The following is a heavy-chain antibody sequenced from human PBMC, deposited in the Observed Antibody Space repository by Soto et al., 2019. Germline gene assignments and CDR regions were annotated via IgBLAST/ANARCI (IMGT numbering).Heavy chain of an antibody. CDR3: AKVVKTGTARYYFDY. CDR1: GFTFSTYD. J-gene: IGHJ4*02. D-gene: IGHD1-1*01. V-gene: IGHV3-23*01. Sequence: EVQLLESGGGLVQPGGSLRLSCAASGFTFSTYDMSWVRQAPGKGLEWVSGISGSGGSTYNADSVKGRFTISRDNSKNTLYLQMNNLRAEYTAVYYCAKVVKTGTARYYFDYWGQGTLVTVSS. CDR2: ISGSGGST.